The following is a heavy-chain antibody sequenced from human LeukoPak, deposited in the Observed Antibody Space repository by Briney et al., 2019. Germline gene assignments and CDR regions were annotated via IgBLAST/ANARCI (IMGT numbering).Heavy chain of an antibody. V-gene: IGHV1-18*01. CDR2: ISAYNGDT. D-gene: IGHD6-19*01. CDR1: GFTSTNFG. CDR3: ARDPSNTSGRYAYFDS. Sequence: ASVKVSCKASGFTSTNFGITWVRQAPGQGLEWMGWISAYNGDTKNAQKFQGRVTMTTDTSTTTAYMELRSLRSDDTAIYFCARDPSNTSGRYAYFDSWGQGTLVTVSS. J-gene: IGHJ4*02.